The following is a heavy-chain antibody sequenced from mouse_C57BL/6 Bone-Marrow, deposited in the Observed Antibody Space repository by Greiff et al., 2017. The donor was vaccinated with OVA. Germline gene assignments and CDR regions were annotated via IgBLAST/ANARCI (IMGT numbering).Heavy chain of an antibody. CDR1: GFTFSDFY. CDR3: ARDARYDVYWYFDV. D-gene: IGHD2-3*01. Sequence: EVQVVESGGGLVQSGRSLRLSCATSGFTFSDFYMAWVRQAPGKGLEWIAASRNKANDYTTEYSASVKGRFIVSRDTSQSILYLQMNALRAEDTALYYCARDARYDVYWYFDVWGTGTTVTVSS. V-gene: IGHV7-1*01. J-gene: IGHJ1*03. CDR2: SRNKANDYTT.